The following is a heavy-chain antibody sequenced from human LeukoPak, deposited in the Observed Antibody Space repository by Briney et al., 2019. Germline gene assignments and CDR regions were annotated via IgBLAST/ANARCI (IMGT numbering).Heavy chain of an antibody. CDR3: ASLDYFDSSDYGDY. V-gene: IGHV3-23*01. D-gene: IGHD3-22*01. CDR2: ISGSGGST. CDR1: GFTFNHYA. Sequence: GGSLRLSCAASGFTFNHYAMSWVRQAPGKGLEWVSAISGSGGSTYYTDSVTGRFAISRDNSKNTLYLQMNSLRAEDTALYYCASLDYFDSSDYGDYWGQGTLVTVSS. J-gene: IGHJ4*02.